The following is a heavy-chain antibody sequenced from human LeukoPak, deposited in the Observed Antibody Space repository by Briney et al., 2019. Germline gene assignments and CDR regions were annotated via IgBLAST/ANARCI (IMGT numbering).Heavy chain of an antibody. D-gene: IGHD1-26*01. CDR3: ARVGIVGAVRYFDY. CDR2: ISSSSSYI. Sequence: GSLRLSCAASGFTFSSYSMNWVRQAPGKGLEWVSSISSSSSYIYYADSVKGRFTISRDNAKNSLYLQMNSLRAEDTAVYYCARVGIVGAVRYFDYWGQGTLVTVSS. V-gene: IGHV3-21*01. CDR1: GFTFSSYS. J-gene: IGHJ4*02.